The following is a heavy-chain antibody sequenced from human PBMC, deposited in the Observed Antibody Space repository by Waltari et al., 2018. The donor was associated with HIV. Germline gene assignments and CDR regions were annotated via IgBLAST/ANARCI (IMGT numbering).Heavy chain of an antibody. V-gene: IGHV3-7*01. J-gene: IGHJ4*02. Sequence: EVQLVESGGGLVQPGGSLRLSCAASGFTFNKYWITWVRQAQGKGLEWVANIKQDESEKYYVDSLKGRFTISRDNAKNSLFLQMNSLRVEDTAVYYCAREALYDSSGYYFDYWGQGTLVTVSS. D-gene: IGHD3-22*01. CDR2: IKQDESEK. CDR1: GFTFNKYW. CDR3: AREALYDSSGYYFDY.